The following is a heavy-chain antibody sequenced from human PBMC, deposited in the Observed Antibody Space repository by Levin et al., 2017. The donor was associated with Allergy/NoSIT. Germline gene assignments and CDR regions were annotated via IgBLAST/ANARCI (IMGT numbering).Heavy chain of an antibody. Sequence: GGSLRLSCAASGFTFSSYSMNWVRQAPGKGLEWVSSISSSSSYIYYADSVKGRFTISRDNAKNSLYLQMNSLRAEDTAVYYCARGRVVVVPAAMEYYYYYYMDVWGKGTTVTVSS. CDR1: GFTFSSYS. J-gene: IGHJ6*03. D-gene: IGHD2-2*01. V-gene: IGHV3-21*01. CDR2: ISSSSSYI. CDR3: ARGRVVVVPAAMEYYYYYYMDV.